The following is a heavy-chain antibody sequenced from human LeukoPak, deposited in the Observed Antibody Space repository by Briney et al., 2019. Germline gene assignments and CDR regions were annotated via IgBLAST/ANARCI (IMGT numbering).Heavy chain of an antibody. CDR1: GGTFSSYA. CDR2: IIPTFGTA. Sequence: ASVKVSCKASGGTFSSYAISWVRQAPGQGLEWMGGIIPTFGTANYAQKFQGRVTITADESTSTAYMELSSLRSEDTAVYYCARDVGGSYLGGLFDYWGQGTLVTVSS. J-gene: IGHJ4*02. D-gene: IGHD1-26*01. CDR3: ARDVGGSYLGGLFDY. V-gene: IGHV1-69*01.